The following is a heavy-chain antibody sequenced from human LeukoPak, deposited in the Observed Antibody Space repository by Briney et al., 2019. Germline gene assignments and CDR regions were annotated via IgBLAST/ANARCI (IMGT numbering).Heavy chain of an antibody. CDR1: GFTFSSYE. Sequence: GGSLRLSCAASGFTFSSYEMNWVRQAPGKGLEWVSYISSSGSTIYYADSVKGRFTISRDNAKNSLYLQMNSLRAEDTAVYYCARDPGLYDSSGYGAFDIWGQGTMVTVSS. J-gene: IGHJ3*02. CDR2: ISSSGSTI. D-gene: IGHD3-22*01. CDR3: ARDPGLYDSSGYGAFDI. V-gene: IGHV3-48*03.